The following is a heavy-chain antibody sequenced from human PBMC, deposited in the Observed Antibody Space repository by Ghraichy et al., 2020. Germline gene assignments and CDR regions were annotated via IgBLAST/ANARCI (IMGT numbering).Heavy chain of an antibody. V-gene: IGHV1-69*13. CDR2: IVPMLGAA. J-gene: IGHJ6*03. CDR3: AREGDYWSGFFVVPKYYYYIDV. Sequence: SVKVSCKASGATFNRLGTCWVRQSPGQGLEWMGGIVPMLGAAKYAQKFQGRVTITADESTSTAYMELSSLRSEDSAVYYCAREGDYWSGFFVVPKYYYYIDVWGKGTTVTVSS. D-gene: IGHD3-3*01. CDR1: GATFNRLG.